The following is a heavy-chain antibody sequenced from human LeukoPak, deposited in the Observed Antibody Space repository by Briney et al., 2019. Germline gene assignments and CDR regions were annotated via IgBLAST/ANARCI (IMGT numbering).Heavy chain of an antibody. D-gene: IGHD2-15*01. Sequence: SETLSLTCTVSGGSISSGGYYWSWIRQHPGKGLEWIGYIYYSGSTYYNPSLKSRVTISVDTSKNQFSLKLSSVTAADTAVYYCARVYCSGGSCSYFDCWGQGTLVTVSS. CDR2: IYYSGST. CDR3: ARVYCSGGSCSYFDC. V-gene: IGHV4-31*03. J-gene: IGHJ4*02. CDR1: GGSISSGGYY.